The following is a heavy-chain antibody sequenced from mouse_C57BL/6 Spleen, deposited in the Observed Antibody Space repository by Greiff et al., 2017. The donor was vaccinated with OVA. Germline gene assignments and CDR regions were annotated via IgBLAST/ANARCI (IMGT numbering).Heavy chain of an antibody. J-gene: IGHJ1*03. D-gene: IGHD1-1*01. CDR3: ASITTVVATGYFDV. V-gene: IGHV1-9*01. Sequence: QVQLQQSGAELMKPGASVKLSCKATGYTFTGYWIEWVKQRPGHGLEWIGEILPGSGSTNYNEKFKGKATFTADTSSNTAYMQLSSLTTEDSAIYDCASITTVVATGYFDVWGTGTTLTVSS. CDR2: ILPGSGST. CDR1: GYTFTGYW.